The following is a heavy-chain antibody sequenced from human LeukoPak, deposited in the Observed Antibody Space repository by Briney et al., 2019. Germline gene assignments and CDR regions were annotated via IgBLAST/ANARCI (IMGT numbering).Heavy chain of an antibody. D-gene: IGHD6-19*01. CDR3: ASASGY. J-gene: IGHJ4*02. V-gene: IGHV4-4*07. Sequence: SETLSLTCSVSGDFISSDYWSWIRQLAGKGLEWIGRIYTTGSTNYNPSLKSRVTMSVDMSKNQFSLKPSSVTAADTAVYYCASASGYWGQGTLVTVSS. CDR2: IYTTGST. CDR1: GDFISSDY.